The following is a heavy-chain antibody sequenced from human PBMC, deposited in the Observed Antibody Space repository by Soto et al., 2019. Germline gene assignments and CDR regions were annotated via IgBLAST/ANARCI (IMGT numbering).Heavy chain of an antibody. CDR3: ATQTIAVDDSFDY. CDR2: IIPIFGTA. D-gene: IGHD6-19*01. V-gene: IGHV1-69*13. J-gene: IGHJ4*02. CDR1: GGTFSSYA. Sequence: GASVKVSCKASGGTFSSYAISWVRQAPGQGLEWMGGIIPIFGTANYAQKFQGRVTITADESTSTAYMELSSLRSEDTAVYYCATQTIAVDDSFDYWGQGTLVTVSS.